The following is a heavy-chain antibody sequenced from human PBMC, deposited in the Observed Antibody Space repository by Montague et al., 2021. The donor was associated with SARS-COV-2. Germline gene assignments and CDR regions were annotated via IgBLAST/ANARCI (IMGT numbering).Heavy chain of an antibody. CDR1: TTSFSGYY. CDR2: IDHSGKT. CDR3: VRGWGSWFH. J-gene: IGHJ4*02. Sequence: SQTLSLTCAVHTTSFSGYYRGWIRQSPGKGLEWIGEIDHSGKTNYNPTLKSRVTISADTSKSQFSLKLNSVTAAGTAVYYCVRGWGSWFHWGQGTLVTVSS. D-gene: IGHD3-16*01. V-gene: IGHV4-34*01.